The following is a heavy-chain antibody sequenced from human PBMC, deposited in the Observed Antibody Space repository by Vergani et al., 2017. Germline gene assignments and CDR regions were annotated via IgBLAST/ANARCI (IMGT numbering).Heavy chain of an antibody. J-gene: IGHJ4*02. Sequence: EVQLLESGGGLVQPGGSLRLSCAASGFTFSSYAMSWVRQAPGKGLEWVSAISGSGGSTYYADSVKGRFTISRDNSKNTAYLQMNSLKTEDTAVYYCTGPRFYDSSGYYYYWGQGTLVTVSS. CDR1: GFTFSSYA. CDR3: TGPRFYDSSGYYYY. CDR2: ISGSGGST. V-gene: IGHV3-23*01. D-gene: IGHD3-22*01.